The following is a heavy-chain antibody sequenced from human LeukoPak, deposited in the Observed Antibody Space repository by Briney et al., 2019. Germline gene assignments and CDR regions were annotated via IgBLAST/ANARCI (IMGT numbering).Heavy chain of an antibody. CDR2: INHSGST. D-gene: IGHD3-16*02. V-gene: IGHV4-34*01. CDR1: GGSFSGYY. Sequence: SETLSLTCAVYGGSFSGYYWSWIRQPPGKGLEWIGEINHSGSTNYNPSLKSRVTISVDTSKHQFSLKLSSVTAADTAVDYCARGRASYDYVWGSYRYPNSNWFDPWGQGTLVTVSS. J-gene: IGHJ5*02. CDR3: ARGRASYDYVWGSYRYPNSNWFDP.